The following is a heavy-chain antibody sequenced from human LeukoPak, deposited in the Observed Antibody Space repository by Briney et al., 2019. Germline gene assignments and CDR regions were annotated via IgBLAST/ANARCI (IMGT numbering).Heavy chain of an antibody. D-gene: IGHD1-26*01. J-gene: IGHJ5*02. CDR3: AHGSWFDP. CDR2: ISYDGSNK. V-gene: IGHV3-30-3*01. CDR1: GFTFSSHS. Sequence: GGSLRLSCAASGFTFSSHSIHWVRQAPGKGLEWVALISYDGSNKYYADSVKGRFTISRDNSKSTLYLQMNSLRAEDTAVYYCAHGSWFDPWGQGTLVTVSS.